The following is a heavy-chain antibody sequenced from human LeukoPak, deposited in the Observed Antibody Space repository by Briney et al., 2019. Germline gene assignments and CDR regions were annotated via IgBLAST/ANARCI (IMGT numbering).Heavy chain of an antibody. CDR3: ARGQGATMPQVGKNWFDP. CDR2: VNESGRN. J-gene: IGHJ5*02. CDR1: IDSFSNYH. Sequence: SQTLSLTCAVYIDSFSNYHWNWIRQTPAKWMEWIGEVNESGRNNISPSLRSRVILSVDTSKNPFSMKLISVTVEDTAIYYCARGQGATMPQVGKNWFDPWGQGTRVTVSS. D-gene: IGHD2-2*01. V-gene: IGHV4-34*01.